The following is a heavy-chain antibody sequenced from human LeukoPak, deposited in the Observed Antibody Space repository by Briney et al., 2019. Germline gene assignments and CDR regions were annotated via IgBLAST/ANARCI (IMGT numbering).Heavy chain of an antibody. V-gene: IGHV4-59*01. CDR3: ARGGGYASPIVY. Sequence: SETLSLTCTLSGGSISTYYWSWIRQPPGKGLEWIGYIYHSGSTNYNPSLKSRVTISVDTSKNQFSLKLSSVTAADTAVYYCARGGGYASPIVYWGQGALVTVSS. CDR2: IYHSGST. CDR1: GGSISTYY. J-gene: IGHJ4*02. D-gene: IGHD5-12*01.